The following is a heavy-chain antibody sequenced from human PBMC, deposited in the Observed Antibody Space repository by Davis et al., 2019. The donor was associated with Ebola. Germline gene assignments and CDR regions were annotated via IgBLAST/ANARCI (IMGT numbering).Heavy chain of an antibody. D-gene: IGHD1-26*01. CDR1: EFTFSRYS. Sequence: GESLKISCVASEFTFSRYSMNWVRQAPGKGLEWVSSISSTSSYIYYADSVKGRFTISRDNAKNSLYLQMNSLRAEDTAIYYCAKDTSNIWFDIWGQGTMVTVSS. V-gene: IGHV3-21*01. CDR3: AKDTSNIWFDI. J-gene: IGHJ3*02. CDR2: ISSTSSYI.